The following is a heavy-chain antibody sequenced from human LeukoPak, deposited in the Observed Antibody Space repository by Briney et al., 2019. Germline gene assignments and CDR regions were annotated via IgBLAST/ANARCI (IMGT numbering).Heavy chain of an antibody. D-gene: IGHD3-10*01. J-gene: IGHJ4*02. Sequence: GGSLRLSCAASGFTFSSYWMSWVRQAPGKGLEWVANIKQDGSEKYYVDSVKGRFTISRDNAKNSLYLQMNSLRAEDTAVYYCALIQRVLLWFGASIPYYFDYWGQGTLVTVSS. CDR1: GFTFSSYW. CDR2: IKQDGSEK. V-gene: IGHV3-7*01. CDR3: ALIQRVLLWFGASIPYYFDY.